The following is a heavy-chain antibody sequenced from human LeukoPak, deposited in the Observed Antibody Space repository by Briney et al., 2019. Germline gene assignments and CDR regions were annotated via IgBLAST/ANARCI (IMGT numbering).Heavy chain of an antibody. CDR3: ARDSPNYYDSSGPEAFDI. D-gene: IGHD3-22*01. J-gene: IGHJ3*02. Sequence: GGSLRLSCAASGFTFSSYAMSWVRQAPGKGLEWGSAISGSGGSTYYSDSVKGRFTISRDNSKNSLYLQMNSLRAEDTAVYYCARDSPNYYDSSGPEAFDIWGQGTMVTVSS. CDR2: ISGSGGST. V-gene: IGHV3-23*01. CDR1: GFTFSSYA.